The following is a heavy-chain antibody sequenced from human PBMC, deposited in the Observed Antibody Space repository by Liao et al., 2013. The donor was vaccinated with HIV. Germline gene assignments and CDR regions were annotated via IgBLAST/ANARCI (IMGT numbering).Heavy chain of an antibody. CDR3: ARGGRRDYYSRSDYYYYMDV. V-gene: IGHV4-34*01. J-gene: IGHJ6*03. D-gene: IGHD4-17*01. CDR2: INHSGST. Sequence: QVQLQQWGAGLLKSSETLSLTCAVYGGPFSAYYWTWIRQPPGKGLEWIGEINHSGSTNYSPSLNSRVTISVDTSKNQFSLKLSSVTAADTVVYYCARGGRRDYYSRSDYYYYMDVWGKGTTVTVSS. CDR1: GGPFSAYY.